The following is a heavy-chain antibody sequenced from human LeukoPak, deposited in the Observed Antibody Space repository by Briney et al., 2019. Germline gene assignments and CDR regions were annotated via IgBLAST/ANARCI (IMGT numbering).Heavy chain of an antibody. D-gene: IGHD6-6*01. Sequence: QSGGSLRLSCAASGFTFSNYAMHWVRQAPGKGLEWVAVISYQGSNKYYADSVKGRFTISRDNAKNSLYLQINSLRAEDTALYYCARARYSSSSGGFDYWGQGTLVTVSS. J-gene: IGHJ4*02. CDR2: ISYQGSNK. CDR3: ARARYSSSSGGFDY. CDR1: GFTFSNYA. V-gene: IGHV3-30*04.